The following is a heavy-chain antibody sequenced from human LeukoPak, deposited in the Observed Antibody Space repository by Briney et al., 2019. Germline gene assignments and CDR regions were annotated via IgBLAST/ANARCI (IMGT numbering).Heavy chain of an antibody. Sequence: PSETLSLTCTVSGDSIISYHWGWIRQSPGKGLEWIGYIYSTGNTNYNPSLESRVTISVDTSKNQFSLRLTSVTAADTALCFCATRTGFDLFDYWGQGTLGTVSS. J-gene: IGHJ4*02. CDR1: GDSIISYH. CDR3: ATRTGFDLFDY. V-gene: IGHV4-4*09. D-gene: IGHD3/OR15-3a*01. CDR2: IYSTGNT.